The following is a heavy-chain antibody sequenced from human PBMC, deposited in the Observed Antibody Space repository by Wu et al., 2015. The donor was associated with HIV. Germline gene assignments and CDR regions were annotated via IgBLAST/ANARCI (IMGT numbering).Heavy chain of an antibody. CDR3: ARDSSSWYPPNSFDP. CDR1: GATFTSYA. Sequence: QVQLLQSGAEVKNPGSSVRVSCKASGATFTSYALSWVRQAPGQGLEWMGRLIPMYGTANYAQKFQGRVTITADESTSTAYMDVSSLRSDDTAVFLCARDSSSWYPPNSFDPWGQGTLVTVSS. CDR2: LIPMYGTA. J-gene: IGHJ5*02. V-gene: IGHV1-69*13. D-gene: IGHD6-13*01.